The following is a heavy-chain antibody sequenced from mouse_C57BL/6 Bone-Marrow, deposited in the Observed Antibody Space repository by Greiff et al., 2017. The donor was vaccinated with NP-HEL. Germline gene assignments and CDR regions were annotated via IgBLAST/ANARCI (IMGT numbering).Heavy chain of an antibody. J-gene: IGHJ1*03. CDR1: GYTFTSYW. V-gene: IGHV1-74*01. D-gene: IGHD1-1*01. Sequence: VQLQQPGAELVKPGASVKVSCKASGYTFTSYWMHWVKQRPGQGLEWIGRIHPSDSDTNYNQKFKGKATLTVDKSSSTAYMQLSSLTSEDSAVYYCAGITTVVATEYFDVWGTGTTVTVSS. CDR3: AGITTVVATEYFDV. CDR2: IHPSDSDT.